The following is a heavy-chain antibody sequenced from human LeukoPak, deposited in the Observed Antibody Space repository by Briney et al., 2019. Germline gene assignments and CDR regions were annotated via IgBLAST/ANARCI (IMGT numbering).Heavy chain of an antibody. CDR3: ARVGDYDSSGYYDYYYYYMDV. CDR1: GVSISSYY. Sequence: SETLSLTCTVSGVSISSYYWSWIRQPAGKGLEWIGRIYTSGSTNYNPSLKSRVTMSVDTSKNQFSLKLSSVTAADTAVYYCARVGDYDSSGYYDYYYYYMDVWGKGTTVTVSS. V-gene: IGHV4-4*07. CDR2: IYTSGST. J-gene: IGHJ6*03. D-gene: IGHD3-22*01.